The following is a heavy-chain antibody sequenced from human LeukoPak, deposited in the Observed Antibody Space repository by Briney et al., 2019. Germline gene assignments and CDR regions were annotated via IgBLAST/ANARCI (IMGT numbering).Heavy chain of an antibody. CDR1: GFTFSIYG. CDR3: AKDLSLGFGELFSNVAVGYCDL. CDR2: ISGRGGST. D-gene: IGHD3-10*01. Sequence: GGSLRLSCAASGFTFSIYGMTWVRQAPGKGLEWVSAISGRGGSTYNADSVKGRFTTSRDNSKNPLSLQLNILRAEDTAVYYCAKDLSLGFGELFSNVAVGYCDLGGRGTLVTVSS. V-gene: IGHV3-23*01. J-gene: IGHJ2*01.